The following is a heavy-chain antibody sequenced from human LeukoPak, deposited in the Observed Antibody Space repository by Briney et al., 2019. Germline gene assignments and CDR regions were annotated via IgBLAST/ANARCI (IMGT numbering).Heavy chain of an antibody. Sequence: GASVNVSCKASGGTFSSYAISWVGQAPGQGGEWMGGIIPIFGTANYAQKFQGRVTITADESTSTAYMELSSLRSEDTAVYYCARALFPYCSSTSCHSGYFDYWGQGTLVTVSS. CDR1: GGTFSSYA. D-gene: IGHD2-2*01. CDR2: IIPIFGTA. V-gene: IGHV1-69*13. CDR3: ARALFPYCSSTSCHSGYFDY. J-gene: IGHJ4*02.